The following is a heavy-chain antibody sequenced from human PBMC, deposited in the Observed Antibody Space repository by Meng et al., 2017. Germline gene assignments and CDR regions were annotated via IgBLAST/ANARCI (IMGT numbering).Heavy chain of an antibody. D-gene: IGHD2-15*01. CDR2: IYHSGST. Sequence: VQLRVSGPGLVKPSGTLFLTCAVSGGSISSSNWWSWVRQPPGKGLEWIGEIYHSGSTNYNPSLKSRVTISVDKSKNQFSLKLSSVTAADTAVYYCARWSIYCSGGSCYSFDYWGQGTLVTVSS. J-gene: IGHJ4*02. CDR3: ARWSIYCSGGSCYSFDY. CDR1: GGSISSSNW. V-gene: IGHV4-4*02.